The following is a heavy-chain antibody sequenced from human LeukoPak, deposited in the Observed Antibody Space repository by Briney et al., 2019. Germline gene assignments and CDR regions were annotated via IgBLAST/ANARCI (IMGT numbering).Heavy chain of an antibody. Sequence: GGSLRLSCAASGFTFSSYSMNWVRQAPGKGLEWVSYISSSSTIYYADSVKGRFTISRDNAKNSLYLQMNSLRAEDTAVYYCARDRPRDYGFDYWGQGTLVTVSS. CDR3: ARDRPRDYGFDY. V-gene: IGHV3-48*01. J-gene: IGHJ4*02. CDR1: GFTFSSYS. D-gene: IGHD4-17*01. CDR2: ISSSSTI.